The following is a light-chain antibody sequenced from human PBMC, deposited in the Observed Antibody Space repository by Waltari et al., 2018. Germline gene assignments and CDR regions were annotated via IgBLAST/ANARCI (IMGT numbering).Light chain of an antibody. J-gene: IGLJ2*01. Sequence: SSELIQDLVVSVALGQTARTTSEGDSLRRYHESGYQEKPGHAPVLVIYGQNNRPSGIAERFSGSTSGNTASLTISGAQAEDEADYYCDSRDSSGNHKVFGVETKLTVL. V-gene: IGLV3-19*01. CDR1: SLRRYH. CDR2: GQN. CDR3: DSRDSSGNHKV.